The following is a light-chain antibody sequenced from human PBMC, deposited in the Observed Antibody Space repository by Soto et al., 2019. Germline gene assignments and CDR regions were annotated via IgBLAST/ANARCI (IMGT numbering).Light chain of an antibody. CDR1: QSVSSSY. CDR2: GAS. Sequence: EIVLTQPPGTLSLSPGERATLSCRASQSVSSSYLAWYQQKPGQAPRLLIYGASSRATGIPDRFSGSGSGTDFTLTISRLEPEDVATYYCQKYNSAPFTFGPGTKVDIK. V-gene: IGKV3-20*01. CDR3: QKYNSAPFT. J-gene: IGKJ3*01.